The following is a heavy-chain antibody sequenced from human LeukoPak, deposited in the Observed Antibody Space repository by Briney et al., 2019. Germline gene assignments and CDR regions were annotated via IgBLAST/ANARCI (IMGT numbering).Heavy chain of an antibody. V-gene: IGHV3-74*01. D-gene: IGHD1-26*01. Sequence: GSLRLSCAASGFTFSSYWMHWVRQAPGKGLVWVSRINSDGSSTSYADSVKGRFTISRDNAKNTLYLQMNSLRAEDTAVYYCARASGIDWYFDLWGRGTLVTVSS. J-gene: IGHJ2*01. CDR2: INSDGSST. CDR1: GFTFSSYW. CDR3: ARASGIDWYFDL.